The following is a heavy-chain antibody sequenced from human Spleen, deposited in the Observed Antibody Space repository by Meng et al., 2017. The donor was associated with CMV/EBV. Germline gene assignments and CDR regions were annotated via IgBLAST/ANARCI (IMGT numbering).Heavy chain of an antibody. CDR2: ISFDGSKR. Sequence: SRFTFPSYPMHWVRQAPGKGLEWVAVISFDGSKRYYADSVKGRFTISRDNSKNTLYLQMNSLKTEDTAVYYCASSMPKRGSLYNHFDPWGQGTLVTVSS. D-gene: IGHD1-1*01. CDR3: ASSMPKRGSLYNHFDP. CDR1: RFTFPSYP. V-gene: IGHV3-30*04. J-gene: IGHJ5*02.